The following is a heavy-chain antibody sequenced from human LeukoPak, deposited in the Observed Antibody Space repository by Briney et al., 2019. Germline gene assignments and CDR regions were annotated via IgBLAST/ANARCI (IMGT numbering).Heavy chain of an antibody. CDR3: VRHLSAGRPAFDI. CDR2: IYYSGST. Sequence: SETLSFNCTGSSGSISSYYWSWIRQPPGKGLEWIGYIYYSGSTNYNPSLKSRVTISVDTSNNKFSLKLTSLTAADTAVYYCVRHLSAGRPAFDIWGQGTMVTVSS. D-gene: IGHD2-15*01. V-gene: IGHV4-59*08. CDR1: SGSISSYY. J-gene: IGHJ3*02.